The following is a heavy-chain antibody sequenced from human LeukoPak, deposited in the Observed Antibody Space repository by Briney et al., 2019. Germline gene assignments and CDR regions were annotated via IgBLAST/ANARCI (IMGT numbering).Heavy chain of an antibody. CDR2: ISSSSSYI. D-gene: IGHD3-9*01. J-gene: IGHJ3*02. Sequence: GGSLRLSCAASGFTFSSYSMNWVRQAPGKGLEWVSSISSSSSYIYYADSVKGQFTISRDNAKNSLYLQMNSLRAEDTAVYYCAREPYYDILTGYYSEAFDIWGQGTMVTVSS. CDR3: AREPYYDILTGYYSEAFDI. CDR1: GFTFSSYS. V-gene: IGHV3-21*01.